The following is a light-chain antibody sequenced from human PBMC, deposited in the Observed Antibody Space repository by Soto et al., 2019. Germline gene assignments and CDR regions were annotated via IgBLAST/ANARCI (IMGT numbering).Light chain of an antibody. CDR1: QSVSSH. CDR3: QQRSNWPRSIT. Sequence: EIVLTQSPATLSLSPGERATLSCRASQSVSSHLAWYQQKPGQAPRLLIYDASNRATGIPARFSGSGSGTDFTLTISSLEPEDFAVYYCQQRSNWPRSITFGQGTRLEIK. CDR2: DAS. V-gene: IGKV3-11*01. J-gene: IGKJ5*01.